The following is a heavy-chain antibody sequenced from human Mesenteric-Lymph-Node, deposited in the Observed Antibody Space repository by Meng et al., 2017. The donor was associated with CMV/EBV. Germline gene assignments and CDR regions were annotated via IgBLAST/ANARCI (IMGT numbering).Heavy chain of an antibody. V-gene: IGHV4-39*07. D-gene: IGHD1-26*01. CDR2: VYYSGIS. Sequence: SETLSLTCSVSGGSIRSTTYYWGWIRQPPGKGLEWIGSVYYSGISYYNPSLKSRVTISVDTSKNQFSLKLSSVTAADTAVYYCARTAIVGATVTLKDWGQGTLVTVSS. J-gene: IGHJ4*02. CDR1: GGSIRSTTYY. CDR3: ARTAIVGATVTLKD.